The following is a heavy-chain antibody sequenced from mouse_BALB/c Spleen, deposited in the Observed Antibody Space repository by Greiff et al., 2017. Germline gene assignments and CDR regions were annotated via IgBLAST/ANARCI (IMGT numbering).Heavy chain of an antibody. V-gene: IGHV5-4*02. CDR2: ISDGGGST. D-gene: IGHD1-3*01. Sequence: EVQGVESGGGLVKPGGSLKLSCAASGFTFSDYYMYWVRQTPEKRLEWVATISDGGGSTYYPDTVKGRFTISRDNAKNTLYLQMSSLKSEDTAMYYCATHSSGNSLAYWGQGTLVTVSA. CDR1: GFTFSDYY. CDR3: ATHSSGNSLAY. J-gene: IGHJ3*01.